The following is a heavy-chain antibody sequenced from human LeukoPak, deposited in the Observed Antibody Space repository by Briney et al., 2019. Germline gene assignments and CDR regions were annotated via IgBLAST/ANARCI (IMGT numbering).Heavy chain of an antibody. J-gene: IGHJ4*02. CDR2: IHYRGST. V-gene: IGHV4-61*08. CDR3: ARINGHIFDY. Sequence: SGPTLVNPTQTLTVTCTFSGFSLSTSGMRVSWIRQPPGKGLEWIGYIHYRGSTNYNPSLKSRATISVDMSKNEFSLKLSSVTTADTAIYYCARINGHIFDYWGQGTLVTVSS. CDR1: GFSLSTSGMR. D-gene: IGHD5-24*01.